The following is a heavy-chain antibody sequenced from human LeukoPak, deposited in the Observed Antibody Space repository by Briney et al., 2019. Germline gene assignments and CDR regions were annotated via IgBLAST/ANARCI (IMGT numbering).Heavy chain of an antibody. Sequence: PSETLSLTCTVSGGSISSYYWSWIRQPPGKGLEWIGYIYYSGSTNYNPSLKSRVTISVDTSRNQSSLKLSSVTAADTAVYYCARGGHRPSSGWYNWFDPWGQGTLVTVSS. CDR3: ARGGHRPSSGWYNWFDP. J-gene: IGHJ5*02. V-gene: IGHV4-59*01. CDR1: GGSISSYY. D-gene: IGHD6-19*01. CDR2: IYYSGST.